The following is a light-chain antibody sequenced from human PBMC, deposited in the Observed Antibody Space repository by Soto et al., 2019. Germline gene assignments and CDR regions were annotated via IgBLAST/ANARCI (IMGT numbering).Light chain of an antibody. CDR1: SSDVGGYKY. CDR3: SSYAGSNDVM. Sequence: QSVLTQPPSASGSPGQSVTISCTGTSSDVGGYKYVSWYQQPPGKAPKLMIYEVSQRPSGVPDRFSGSKSGNTASLTVSGLQAEDEADYYCSSYAGSNDVMFGGGTQLTVL. J-gene: IGLJ7*01. V-gene: IGLV2-8*01. CDR2: EVS.